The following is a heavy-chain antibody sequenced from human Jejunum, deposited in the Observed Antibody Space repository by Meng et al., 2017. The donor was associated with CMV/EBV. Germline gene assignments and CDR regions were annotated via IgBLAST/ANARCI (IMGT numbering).Heavy chain of an antibody. CDR2: ITSGSSFI. Sequence: APDFTFSSYNMNWVRQAPGKGLEWVSSITSGSSFIYYADSVKGRFTISRDNAKNSLVLQMNSLRADDTAVYYCARESVYDGWFFDLWGRGTLVTVSS. V-gene: IGHV3-21*01. D-gene: IGHD2/OR15-2a*01. J-gene: IGHJ2*01. CDR3: ARESVYDGWFFDL. CDR1: DFTFSSYN.